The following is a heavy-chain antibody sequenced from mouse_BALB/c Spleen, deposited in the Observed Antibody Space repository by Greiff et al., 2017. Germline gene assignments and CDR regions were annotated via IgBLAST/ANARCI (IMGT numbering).Heavy chain of an antibody. CDR2: INPSTGYT. CDR1: GYTFTSYW. V-gene: IGHV1-7*01. CDR3: ARRDYGSRGSMDY. J-gene: IGHJ4*01. Sequence: ESGAELAKPGASVKMSCKASGYTFTSYWMHWVKQRPGQGLEWIGYINPSTGYTEYNQKFKDKATLTADKSSSTAYMQLSSLTSEDSAVYYCARRDYGSRGSMDYWGQGTSVTVSS. D-gene: IGHD1-1*01.